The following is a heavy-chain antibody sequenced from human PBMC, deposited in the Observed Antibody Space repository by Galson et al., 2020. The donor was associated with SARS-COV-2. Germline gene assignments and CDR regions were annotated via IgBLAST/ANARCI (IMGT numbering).Heavy chain of an antibody. CDR3: AAGAVAGTGY. CDR1: GFPFSSYV. Sequence: GGSLRLSCAASGFPFSSYVLSWVRQAPGRGLEWVSGVSGSGGSTYYADSGRGRFTISRDSSRNTLYLQMNSLRADDTAVYYCAAGAVAGTGYGGQGTLVTVSS. CDR2: VSGSGGST. D-gene: IGHD6-19*01. J-gene: IGHJ4*02. V-gene: IGHV3-23*01.